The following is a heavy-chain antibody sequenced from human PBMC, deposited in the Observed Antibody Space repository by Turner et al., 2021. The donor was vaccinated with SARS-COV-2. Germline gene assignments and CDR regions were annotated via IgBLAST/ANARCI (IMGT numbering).Heavy chain of an antibody. CDR1: GVTFSDHW. Sequence: VQLVESGGDFVHPGGSLRLSCVGSGVTFSDHWMHWVRQGPGKGLVWVSRISDDGSSASYGGSVRGRFTVSRDNAKNTLYLQMNSLRPDDTGVYYCTRRGIAAAGNDYWGQGTLVTVSS. CDR2: ISDDGSSA. V-gene: IGHV3-74*01. CDR3: TRRGIAAAGNDY. D-gene: IGHD6-13*01. J-gene: IGHJ4*02.